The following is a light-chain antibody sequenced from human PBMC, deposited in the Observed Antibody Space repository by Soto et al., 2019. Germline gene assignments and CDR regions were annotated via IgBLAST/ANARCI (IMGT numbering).Light chain of an antibody. CDR3: CSYAGSRIYV. CDR1: SSDVGSYDL. Sequence: QSVLTQPASVSGSPGQSITISCTGSSSDVGSYDLVSWYQQHPGKAPELIIYEDTERPSGVSDRFSGSKSGSTASLTISGLQAEDEADYYCCSYAGSRIYVFGSGTKVTVL. V-gene: IGLV2-23*01. J-gene: IGLJ1*01. CDR2: EDT.